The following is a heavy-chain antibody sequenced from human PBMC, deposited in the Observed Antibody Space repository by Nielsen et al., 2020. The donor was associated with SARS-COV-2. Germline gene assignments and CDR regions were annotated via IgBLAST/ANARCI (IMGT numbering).Heavy chain of an antibody. CDR3: ARELRPYDFWSGYYQYYYGMDV. D-gene: IGHD3-3*01. J-gene: IGHJ6*02. CDR1: GFTFSSYS. CDR2: ISSSSSYI. V-gene: IGHV3-21*01. Sequence: GESLKISCAASGFTFSSYSMNWVRQAPGKGLEWVSSISSSSSYIYYADSVKGRFTISRDNAKNSLYLQMNSLRAEDTAVYYCARELRPYDFWSGYYQYYYGMDVWGQGTTVTVSS.